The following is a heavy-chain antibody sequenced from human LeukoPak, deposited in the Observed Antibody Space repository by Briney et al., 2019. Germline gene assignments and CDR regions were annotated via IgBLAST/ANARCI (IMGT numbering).Heavy chain of an antibody. CDR1: GFTFSSYK. CDR3: ARTLLWFGELFEKYFDC. CDR2: ISSSGSTI. D-gene: IGHD3-10*01. V-gene: IGHV3-48*03. J-gene: IGHJ4*02. Sequence: GGSLRLSCAASGFTFSSYKMNWVRHAPGKGLEWVSYISSSGSTIYYADSVKGRFTISRDNAKNSLYLQMNSLRAEDTAVYYCARTLLWFGELFEKYFDCWGQGTLVTVSS.